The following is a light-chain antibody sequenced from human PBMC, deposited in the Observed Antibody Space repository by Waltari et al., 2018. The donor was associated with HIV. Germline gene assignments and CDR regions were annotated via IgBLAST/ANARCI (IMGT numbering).Light chain of an antibody. CDR1: RSAFETYNL. J-gene: IGLJ3*02. CDR3: CSYVGGDTWV. Sequence: QSALTQPASVSGSPGQSITISCTGTRSAFETYNLVSWYQQHPGKAPKLLLYEVMKRPSWVSTRFSGSMSANTASLTISGLQAEDEADYYCCSYVGGDTWVFGGGTKLTVL. CDR2: EVM. V-gene: IGLV2-23*02.